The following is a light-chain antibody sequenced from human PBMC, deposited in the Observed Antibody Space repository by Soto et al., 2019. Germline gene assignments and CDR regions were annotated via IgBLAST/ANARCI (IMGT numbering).Light chain of an antibody. J-gene: IGLJ3*02. CDR2: GNS. V-gene: IGLV1-40*01. Sequence: QSVLTQPPSVSGAPGQRVTISCTGSSSNIGAGYDVHWYQQLPGTAPKLLIYGNSNRPSGVPDRFSGSKSGTSASLAITGLQAEDEADYYCQSDDSGSGWVFGGGTKLTVL. CDR3: QSDDSGSGWV. CDR1: SSNIGAGYD.